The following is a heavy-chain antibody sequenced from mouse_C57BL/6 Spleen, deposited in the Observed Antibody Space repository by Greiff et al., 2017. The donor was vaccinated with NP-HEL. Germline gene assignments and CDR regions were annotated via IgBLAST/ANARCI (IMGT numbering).Heavy chain of an antibody. CDR2: IYPSDSET. D-gene: IGHD2-4*01. CDR3: ARHYDYDDYYAMDY. CDR1: GYTFTSYW. Sequence: QESCKASGYTFTSYWMDWVKQRPGQGLEWIGNIYPSDSETHYNQKFKDKATLTVDKSSSTAYMQLSSLTSEDSAVYYCARHYDYDDYYAMDYWGQGTSVTVSS. V-gene: IGHV1-61*01. J-gene: IGHJ4*01.